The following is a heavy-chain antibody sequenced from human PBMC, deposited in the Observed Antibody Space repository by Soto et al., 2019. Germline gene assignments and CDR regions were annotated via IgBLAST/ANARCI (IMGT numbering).Heavy chain of an antibody. CDR2: INPRGDST. J-gene: IGHJ4*02. V-gene: IGHV1-46*01. CDR1: RYTFTSYY. D-gene: IGHD2-8*01. Sequence: QVQLVQSGAEVKKPGASVKVSCKASRYTFTSYYMHWVRQAPGQGLEWMGIINPRGDSTSYAQKFQGRVTMTRDTSTRTVYMELSSLRSEDTAVYYCARDRLKGSDYWGQGTLVTVSS. CDR3: ARDRLKGSDY.